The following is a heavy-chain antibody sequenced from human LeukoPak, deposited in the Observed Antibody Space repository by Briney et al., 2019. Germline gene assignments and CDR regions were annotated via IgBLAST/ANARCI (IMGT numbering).Heavy chain of an antibody. CDR2: IYYSGST. CDR1: GGSISSYY. J-gene: IGHJ4*02. V-gene: IGHV4-59*01. D-gene: IGHD6-6*01. Sequence: SETLSLTCTVSGGSISSYYWSWIRQPPGKGLEWIGYIYYSGSTNYNPSLKSRVTISVATSKNQFSLKLSSVTAADTAVYYYARDVMAARPGYFDYWGQGTLVTASS. CDR3: ARDVMAARPGYFDY.